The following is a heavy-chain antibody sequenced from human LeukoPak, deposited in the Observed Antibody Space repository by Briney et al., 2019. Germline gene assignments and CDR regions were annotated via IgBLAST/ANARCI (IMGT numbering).Heavy chain of an antibody. J-gene: IGHJ4*02. Sequence: SVNVSCMPSRDTLTTNKIQWVRHPPCQELEGMGIIDPSDGATGYAQKFQDRLTMTRDTSTSTAYMDLNSLTSKDTAVYYCARESGHVFDHWGQGTLVTVSS. D-gene: IGHD3-16*01. CDR2: IDPSDGAT. CDR3: ARESGHVFDH. V-gene: IGHV1-46*01. CDR1: RDTLTTNK.